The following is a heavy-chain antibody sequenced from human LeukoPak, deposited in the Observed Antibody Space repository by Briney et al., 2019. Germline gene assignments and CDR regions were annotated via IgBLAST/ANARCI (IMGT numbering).Heavy chain of an antibody. CDR1: GFTVSDNY. CDR3: ARVGPYGYYFDY. V-gene: IGHV3-53*01. D-gene: IGHD3-16*01. CDR2: IYFGGTT. Sequence: GGSLRLSCAASGFTVSDNYMSWVRQAPGKWLEWVSVIYFGGTTYYADSVRGRFTISRDNSKNTLYLQMNTLRVEDTALYYCARVGPYGYYFDYWGQGTLVTVSS. J-gene: IGHJ4*02.